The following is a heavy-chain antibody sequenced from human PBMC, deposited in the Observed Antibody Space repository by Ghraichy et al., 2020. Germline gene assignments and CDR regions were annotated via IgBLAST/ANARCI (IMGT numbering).Heavy chain of an antibody. CDR3: AKVGTYYDILTGYGASYFDY. Sequence: GGSLRLSCAASGFTFSSYAMSWVRQAPGKGLEWVSSISFSGGSTYYVDSVKGRFTISRDNSKNTLSLQMNSLRAEDTAVYYCAKVGTYYDILTGYGASYFDYWGQGSLVTVSS. V-gene: IGHV3-23*01. D-gene: IGHD3-9*01. CDR2: ISFSGGST. CDR1: GFTFSSYA. J-gene: IGHJ4*02.